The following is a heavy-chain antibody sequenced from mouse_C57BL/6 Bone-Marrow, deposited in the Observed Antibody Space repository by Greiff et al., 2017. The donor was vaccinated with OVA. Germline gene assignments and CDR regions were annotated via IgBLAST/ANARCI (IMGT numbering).Heavy chain of an antibody. CDR2: IHPNSGST. J-gene: IGHJ2*01. Sequence: VQLQQPGAELVKPGASVKLSCKASGYTFTSYWMHWVKQRPGQGLEWIGMIHPNSGSTNYNEKFKSKATLTVDKSSSTAYMQLSSLTSEDSAVDYCARSGYGPYYGYWGQGTTLTVSS. D-gene: IGHD3-1*01. V-gene: IGHV1-64*01. CDR3: ARSGYGPYYGY. CDR1: GYTFTSYW.